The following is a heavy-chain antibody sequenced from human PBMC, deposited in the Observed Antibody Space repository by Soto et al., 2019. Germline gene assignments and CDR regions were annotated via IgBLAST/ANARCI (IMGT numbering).Heavy chain of an antibody. CDR1: GFIFSSYG. J-gene: IGHJ4*02. D-gene: IGHD3-10*01. V-gene: IGHV3-30*18. CDR3: AKTPGERYYSHYFDY. CDR2: ISYDGSDK. Sequence: QVQLVESGGGVVQPGRSLRLSCAASGFIFSSYGIHWVRQAPGKGLAWVASISYDGSDKYYADSVKGRLTTSRDNSKDTLYLQMERLRPEGTALYYWAKTPGERYYSHYFDYWGQGALVTFSS.